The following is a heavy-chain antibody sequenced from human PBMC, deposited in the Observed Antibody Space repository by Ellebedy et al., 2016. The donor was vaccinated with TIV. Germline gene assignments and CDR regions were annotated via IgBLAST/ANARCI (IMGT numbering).Heavy chain of an antibody. V-gene: IGHV4-39*01. CDR3: ARNRAIFTFEKSYFDL. D-gene: IGHD3-16*01. Sequence: SETLSLTCSVSGDSISSSTYYWGWIRQPPGKGLEWIGTIYSTGSTYYNPSLPSRVTISVDTSKNQFSLNLRSVTAADTAVYYCARNRAIFTFEKSYFDLWGRGTLVTVSS. CDR1: GDSISSSTYY. CDR2: IYSTGST. J-gene: IGHJ2*01.